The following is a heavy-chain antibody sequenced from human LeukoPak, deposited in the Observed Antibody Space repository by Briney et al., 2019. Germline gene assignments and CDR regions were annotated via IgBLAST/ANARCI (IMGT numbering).Heavy chain of an antibody. V-gene: IGHV4-39*01. CDR2: IYYRGTT. J-gene: IGHJ3*02. CDR3: ARHCSDSNCYRLDAFDI. D-gene: IGHD2-15*01. CDR1: GGSISSSSYY. Sequence: SETLSLTCTVSGGSISSSSYYWGWIRQPPGKGLEWIGSIYYRGTTYYNPSLKSRVTISVDTAKNQFSLKLISVTAADTAVYFCARHCSDSNCYRLDAFDIWGQGTLVTVSS.